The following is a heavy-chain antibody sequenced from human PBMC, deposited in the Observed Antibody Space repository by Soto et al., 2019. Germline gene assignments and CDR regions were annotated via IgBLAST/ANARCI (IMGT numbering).Heavy chain of an antibody. J-gene: IGHJ5*02. Sequence: SETLSLTCTVSGGSISSSSYYWGWIRQPPGKGLEWIGSIYYSGITYYNPSLKSRVTISVDTSKNQFSLKLSSVTAADTAVYYCARRGYSSSWYGNWFDPWGQGTLVTVSS. D-gene: IGHD6-13*01. CDR3: ARRGYSSSWYGNWFDP. CDR2: IYYSGIT. V-gene: IGHV4-39*01. CDR1: GGSISSSSYY.